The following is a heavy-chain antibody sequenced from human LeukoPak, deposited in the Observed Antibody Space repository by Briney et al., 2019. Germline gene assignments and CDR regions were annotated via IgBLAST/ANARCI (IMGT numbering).Heavy chain of an antibody. CDR1: GGSISSYY. CDR3: ARGDSSGYPREGFDY. CDR2: IYTRGST. Sequence: SETLSLTCTVSGGSISSYYWSWIRQPAGKGLEWIGRIYTRGSTNYNPSLKSRVTMSVDTSKNQFSLKLSSVTAADTAVYYCARGDSSGYPREGFDYWGQGTLVTVSS. J-gene: IGHJ4*02. V-gene: IGHV4-4*07. D-gene: IGHD3-22*01.